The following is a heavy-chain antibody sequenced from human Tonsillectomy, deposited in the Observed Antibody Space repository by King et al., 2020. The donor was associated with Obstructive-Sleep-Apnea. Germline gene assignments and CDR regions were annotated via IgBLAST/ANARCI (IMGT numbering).Heavy chain of an antibody. J-gene: IGHJ4*02. CDR2: ISSSSSYI. D-gene: IGHD6-19*01. CDR1: GFTFSSYS. V-gene: IGHV3-21*01. Sequence: EVQLVESGGGLVKPGGSLRLSCAASGFTFSSYSMNWVRQAPGKGLEGVSSISSSSSYIYYADSVKGRFTISRDNAKNSLYLQMNSLRAEDTAVYYCARDSSPTQWLVSAFDYWGQGTLVTVSS. CDR3: ARDSSPTQWLVSAFDY.